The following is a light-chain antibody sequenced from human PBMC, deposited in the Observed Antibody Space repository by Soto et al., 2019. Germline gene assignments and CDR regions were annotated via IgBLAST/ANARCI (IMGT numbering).Light chain of an antibody. CDR1: QSISSW. J-gene: IGKJ4*01. CDR3: QQYNSYLLT. Sequence: DIQMTQSPSTLTASVGDRVTITCRASQSISSWLAWYQQKPGKAPKLLIYDASSLESGVPSRFSGSGSGTEFTLTISSLQPDDFATYYCQQYNSYLLTFGGGTKVDIK. CDR2: DAS. V-gene: IGKV1-5*01.